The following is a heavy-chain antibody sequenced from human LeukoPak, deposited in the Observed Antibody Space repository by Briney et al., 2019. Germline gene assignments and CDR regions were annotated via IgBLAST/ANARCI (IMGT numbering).Heavy chain of an antibody. J-gene: IGHJ4*02. Sequence: GGSLRLPCAASGFTFSSYSMNWVRQAPGKGLEWVSYISSSSSTIYYADSVKGRFTISRDNAKNSLYLQMNSLRAEDTAVYYCARDGYSYGFNYWGQGTLVTVSS. CDR1: GFTFSSYS. D-gene: IGHD5-18*01. CDR3: ARDGYSYGFNY. CDR2: ISSSSSTI. V-gene: IGHV3-48*01.